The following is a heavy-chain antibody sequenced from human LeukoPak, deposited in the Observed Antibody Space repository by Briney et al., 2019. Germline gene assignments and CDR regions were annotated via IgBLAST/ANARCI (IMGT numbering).Heavy chain of an antibody. V-gene: IGHV1-69*05. CDR3: ARAHDYGDYVSPYDAFDI. D-gene: IGHD4-17*01. CDR1: GGTFSSYA. Sequence: ASVKVSCKASGGTFSSYAISWVRQAPGQGLEWMGRIIPIFGTANYAQKFQGRVTITTDESTSTAYMELSSLRSEGTAVYYCARAHDYGDYVSPYDAFDIWGQGTMVTVSS. CDR2: IIPIFGTA. J-gene: IGHJ3*02.